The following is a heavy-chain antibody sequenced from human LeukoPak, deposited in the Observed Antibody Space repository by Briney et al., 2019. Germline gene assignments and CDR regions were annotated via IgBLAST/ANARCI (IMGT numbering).Heavy chain of an antibody. Sequence: SETLSLTCTVSGGSISSYYWSWIRQPPGKGLEWIGYIYTSGSTNYNPSLNSRVTMSLDTSRAQFSLRLSSVTAADTAIYYCASRPADTTWYGVFDYWSQGTLVTVSS. CDR2: IYTSGST. CDR3: ASRPADTTWYGVFDY. V-gene: IGHV4-4*09. D-gene: IGHD3-10*01. J-gene: IGHJ4*02. CDR1: GGSISSYY.